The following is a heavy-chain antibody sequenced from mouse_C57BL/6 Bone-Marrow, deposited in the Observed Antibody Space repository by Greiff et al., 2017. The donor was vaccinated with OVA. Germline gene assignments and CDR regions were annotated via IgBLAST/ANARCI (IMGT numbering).Heavy chain of an antibody. CDR3: ARNYDGYYLYWYFDV. D-gene: IGHD2-3*01. V-gene: IGHV1-7*01. CDR2: INPSSGYT. CDR1: GYTFTSSW. J-gene: IGHJ1*03. Sequence: QVQLQQSGAELAKPGASVKLSCKASGYTFTSSWMHWVKQRPGQGLEWIGYINPSSGYTKYNQKFKDKATLTADKSSSTAYMQLSSLTYEDSAVYYCARNYDGYYLYWYFDVWGTGTTVTVSS.